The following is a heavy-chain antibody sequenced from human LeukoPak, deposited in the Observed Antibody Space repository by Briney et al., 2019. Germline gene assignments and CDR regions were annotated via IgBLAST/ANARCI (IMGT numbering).Heavy chain of an antibody. J-gene: IGHJ3*02. Sequence: GGSLRLSCAASGFTFSSYAMSWVRQAPGKGLEWVSAISGSGGSTYYADSVKGRFTISRDNSKNTLYLQMNSLRAEDTAVYYCAKEGGKYSGSYYDAFDISGQGTMVSVSS. D-gene: IGHD1-26*01. CDR2: ISGSGGST. V-gene: IGHV3-23*01. CDR1: GFTFSSYA. CDR3: AKEGGKYSGSYYDAFDI.